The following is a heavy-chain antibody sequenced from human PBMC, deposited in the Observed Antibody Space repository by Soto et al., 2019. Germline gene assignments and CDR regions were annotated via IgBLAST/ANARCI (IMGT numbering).Heavy chain of an antibody. Sequence: EVQLLESGGGSVQPGGSLKLSCGVSGFNIPDYGVTWVRQPPGKGLEWVSGFTGGDGKTFYADSVRGRFTLSREDSRNMVYLQMDSLRVEDTAVYYCTRRNGFGDSWGQGTLVTVAS. CDR1: GFNIPDYG. CDR2: FTGGDGKT. J-gene: IGHJ4*02. V-gene: IGHV3-23*01. CDR3: TRRNGFGDS. D-gene: IGHD1-1*01.